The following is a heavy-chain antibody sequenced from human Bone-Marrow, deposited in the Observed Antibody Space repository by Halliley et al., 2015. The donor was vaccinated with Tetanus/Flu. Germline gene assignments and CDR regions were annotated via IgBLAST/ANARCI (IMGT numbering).Heavy chain of an antibody. V-gene: IGHV3-7*03. CDR2: MDYDGSEK. D-gene: IGHD3-10*01. Sequence: SLRLSCVASEFTFNTFWMSWVRQAPGKGLEWVAKMDYDGSEKYYVDSVKGRFTVSRDNTKKTLFLQMTGLGVDDTGVYYCATGAVTAPAWSPSLYYGMDVWGQGTTVPVSS. CDR3: ATGAVTAPAWSPSLYYGMDV. CDR1: EFTFNTFW. J-gene: IGHJ6*01.